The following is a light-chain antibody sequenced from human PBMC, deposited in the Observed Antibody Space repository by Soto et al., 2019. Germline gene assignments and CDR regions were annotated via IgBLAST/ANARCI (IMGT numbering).Light chain of an antibody. J-gene: IGKJ3*01. V-gene: IGKV1D-12*01. Sequence: DIQMTQSPSSVSASVGDRVTLTCRASQNINSWLAWYQQKPGKAPKLLIYAASSLQSGVPSRFSGSGSGKDFTLTITRLQPEDVATYSCQQANTFPFAFGPGTKVDIK. CDR2: AAS. CDR1: QNINSW. CDR3: QQANTFPFA.